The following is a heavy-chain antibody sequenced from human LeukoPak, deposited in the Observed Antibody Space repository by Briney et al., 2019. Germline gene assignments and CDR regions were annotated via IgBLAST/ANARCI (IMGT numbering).Heavy chain of an antibody. CDR3: SRGAPDQGGADS. V-gene: IGHV4-39*02. J-gene: IGHJ4*02. Sequence: SETLSLTCIVSGASVRSSDHAWIWIRQPPGGGLEWIGSISYNASTYFSPSLQSRVSISVDTSKDHFSLKLTSVTAADTAVYYCSRGAPDQGGADSWGQGTLVIVSS. CDR2: ISYNAST. D-gene: IGHD1-14*01. CDR1: GASVRSSDHA.